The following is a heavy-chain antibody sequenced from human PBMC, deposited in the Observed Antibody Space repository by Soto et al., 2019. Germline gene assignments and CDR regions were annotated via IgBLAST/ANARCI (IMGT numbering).Heavy chain of an antibody. CDR2: ISSYNGNT. CDR3: ARDWWSIAARRGRGGDY. J-gene: IGHJ4*02. D-gene: IGHD6-6*01. Sequence: GASVNVYCKSSCYTFTSYVSSWVRQAPGQGLEWMGWISSYNGNTNYSQKLQGRVTMTTDTSTSTAYMELRSLRSDDTAVYYCARDWWSIAARRGRGGDYWGQGTLVTVSS. CDR1: CYTFTSYV. V-gene: IGHV1-18*01.